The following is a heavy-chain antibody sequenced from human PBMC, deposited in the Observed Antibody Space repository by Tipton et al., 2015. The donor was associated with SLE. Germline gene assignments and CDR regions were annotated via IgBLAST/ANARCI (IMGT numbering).Heavy chain of an antibody. CDR3: ARGGRYIGSYYYFDY. CDR1: GGSISSGGYY. Sequence: ILSLTCTVSGGSISSGGYYWSWIRQHPGKGLEWIGYIYYSGSTYYNPSLKSRVTISVDTSKNQFSLKLSSVTAADTAVYYCARGGRYIGSYYYFDYWGQGTLVTVSS. CDR2: IYYSGST. J-gene: IGHJ4*02. V-gene: IGHV4-31*03. D-gene: IGHD1-26*01.